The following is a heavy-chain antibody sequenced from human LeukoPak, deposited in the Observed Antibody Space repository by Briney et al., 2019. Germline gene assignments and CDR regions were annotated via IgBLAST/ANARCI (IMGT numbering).Heavy chain of an antibody. CDR2: IYHSGST. V-gene: IGHV4-38-2*02. Sequence: SETLSLTCTVSGYSISSGYYWGWIRQPPGKGLEWIGSIYHSGSTYYNPSLKSRVTISVDTSKNQFSLKLSSVTAADTAVYYCARTYSSSWRFDYWGQGTLVTVSS. D-gene: IGHD6-13*01. J-gene: IGHJ4*02. CDR3: ARTYSSSWRFDY. CDR1: GYSISSGYY.